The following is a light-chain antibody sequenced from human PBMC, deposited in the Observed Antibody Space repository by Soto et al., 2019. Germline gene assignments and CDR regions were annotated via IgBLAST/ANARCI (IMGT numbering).Light chain of an antibody. CDR2: DAS. CDR1: QSISDY. V-gene: IGKV1-5*01. J-gene: IGKJ1*01. Sequence: DSQMTQSPSTLSASVGERVIITCPASQSISDYLAWYQQKPGKAPKLLIYDASNLESGVPSTFSGSGSGTEFTLTISSLQPDDFATYYCQKYYTYWHTFGQGHKVDIK. CDR3: QKYYTYWHT.